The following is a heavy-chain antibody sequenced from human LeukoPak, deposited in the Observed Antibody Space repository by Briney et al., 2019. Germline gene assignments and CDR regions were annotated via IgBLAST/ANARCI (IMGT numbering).Heavy chain of an antibody. CDR3: ATSSGYGFLFEY. CDR1: GYTLTDLS. CDR2: FDPEGGET. Sequence: ASVKVSCEVSGYTLTDLSMHWVRQAPGKGLEWMGGFDPEGGETIYAQNFQGRVTMTEDTSTDTAYMEVRSLRSEDTAVYYCATSSGYGFLFEYWGQGTLVTVSS. D-gene: IGHD3-22*01. J-gene: IGHJ4*02. V-gene: IGHV1-24*01.